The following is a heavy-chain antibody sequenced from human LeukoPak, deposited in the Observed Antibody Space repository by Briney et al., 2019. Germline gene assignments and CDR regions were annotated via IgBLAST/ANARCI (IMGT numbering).Heavy chain of an antibody. CDR1: GYSISSGYY. Sequence: SETLSLTCTVSGYSISSGYYWGRIRQPPGKGLEWIGSIYHSGSTYYNPSLKSRVTISVDTSKNQFSLKLSSVTAADTAVYYCARGGTGYSSSWYFDYWGQGTLVTVSS. D-gene: IGHD6-13*01. V-gene: IGHV4-38-2*02. CDR3: ARGGTGYSSSWYFDY. CDR2: IYHSGST. J-gene: IGHJ4*02.